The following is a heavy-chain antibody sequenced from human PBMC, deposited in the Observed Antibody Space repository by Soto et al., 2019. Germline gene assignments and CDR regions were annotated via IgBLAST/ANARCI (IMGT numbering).Heavy chain of an antibody. CDR3: ARGRRSSGRHDAVDI. CDR2: IDYSGST. V-gene: IGHV4-59*01. D-gene: IGHD1-26*01. J-gene: IGHJ3*02. Sequence: QVQLQESGPGLVKPSETQSLTCTVSGGSISTYYWNWIRQSPGKGLEWIGYIDYSGSTNYNPSLQSRVTISVDISKNQFSLKLSSVTAADTAVYYCARGRRSSGRHDAVDIWGQGTMVTVSS. CDR1: GGSISTYY.